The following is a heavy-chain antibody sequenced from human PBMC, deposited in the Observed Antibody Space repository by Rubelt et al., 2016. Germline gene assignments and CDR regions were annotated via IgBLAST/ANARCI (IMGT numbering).Heavy chain of an antibody. Sequence: EVQLVESGGGLVQPGGSLRLSCAASGFTFSSYNMNWVRQAPGKGLEWVSYITSTSSKVHYADSVKGRFTISRDNAKNSPYLQMNSLRAEDTAVYYCAGRDLFDYWGQGTLVTVSS. CDR1: GFTFSSYN. D-gene: IGHD5-24*01. CDR2: ITSTSSKV. CDR3: AGRDLFDY. V-gene: IGHV3-48*04. J-gene: IGHJ4*02.